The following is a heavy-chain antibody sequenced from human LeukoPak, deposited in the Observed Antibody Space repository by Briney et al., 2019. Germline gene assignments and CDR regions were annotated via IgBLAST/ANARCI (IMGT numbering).Heavy chain of an antibody. Sequence: GGSLRLSCAASGFTFSSYAMSWVRQAPEKGLEWVSSISGSGGSTYYADSVKGRFTISRDNAKNSLDLQMNSLRAEDTAVYYCARDPGKSAAGTVGYFGQWGQGNLVTVSS. CDR2: ISGSGGST. V-gene: IGHV3-23*01. CDR3: ARDPGKSAAGTVGYFGQ. CDR1: GFTFSSYA. J-gene: IGHJ4*02. D-gene: IGHD6-13*01.